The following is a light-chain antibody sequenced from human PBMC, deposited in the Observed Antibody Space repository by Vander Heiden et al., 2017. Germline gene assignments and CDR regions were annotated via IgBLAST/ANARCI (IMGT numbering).Light chain of an antibody. Sequence: QSVLTQPPSASGTPGQRVTISCSGSSFNIGSNYVYWYQQFPGTAPKLLIYKNDQRGSGVPDRFSGYKSGTSASLAISGLRSEDEADYYCATGDDRLSGPALGGGTRLTV. CDR2: KND. J-gene: IGLJ2*01. CDR3: ATGDDRLSGPA. CDR1: SFNIGSNY. V-gene: IGLV1-47*01.